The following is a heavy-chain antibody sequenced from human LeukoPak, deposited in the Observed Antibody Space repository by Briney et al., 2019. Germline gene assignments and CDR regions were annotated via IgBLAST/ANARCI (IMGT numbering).Heavy chain of an antibody. J-gene: IGHJ4*02. CDR3: ARDLHGYSYGYFDY. D-gene: IGHD5-18*01. CDR2: ISDDGSNN. V-gene: IGHV3-30-3*01. Sequence: GGSLRLSCAASGFTFSSYAMHWVRQAPGKGLEWVAVISDDGSNNYYADSVKGRFTISRDNSENTLYLHMNSLRAEDTVLYYCARDLHGYSYGYFDYWGQGTLVTVSS. CDR1: GFTFSSYA.